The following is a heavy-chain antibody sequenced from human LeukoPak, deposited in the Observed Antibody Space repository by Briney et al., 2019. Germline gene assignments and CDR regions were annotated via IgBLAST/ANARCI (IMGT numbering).Heavy chain of an antibody. V-gene: IGHV1-2*04. CDR1: GYTFTGYY. D-gene: IGHD2-21*01. CDR2: INPNSGGT. CDR3: ARFYSDDAFDI. J-gene: IGHJ3*02. Sequence: ASVRVSCKASGYTFTGYYMHWVRQAPGQGLEWMGWINPNSGGTNYAQKFQGWVTMTRDTSISTAYMELSRLRSDGTAVYYCARFYSDDAFDIWGQGTMVTVSS.